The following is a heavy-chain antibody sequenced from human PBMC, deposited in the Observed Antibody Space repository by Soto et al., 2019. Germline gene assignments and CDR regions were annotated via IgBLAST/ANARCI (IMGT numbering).Heavy chain of an antibody. V-gene: IGHV3-21*01. CDR3: ARDYYDSSGYESSAAPTDY. Sequence: GGSLRLSCAASGFTFSSYSMNWVRQAPGKGLEWVSSISSSSSYIYYADSVKGRFTISRDNAKNSLYLQMNSLRAEDTAVYYCARDYYDSSGYESSAAPTDYWGQGTLVTVSS. D-gene: IGHD3-22*01. CDR1: GFTFSSYS. CDR2: ISSSSSYI. J-gene: IGHJ4*02.